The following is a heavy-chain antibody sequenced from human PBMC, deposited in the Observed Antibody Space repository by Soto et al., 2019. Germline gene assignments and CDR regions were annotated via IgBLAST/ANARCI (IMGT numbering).Heavy chain of an antibody. CDR1: GYIFTTYS. J-gene: IGHJ5*02. V-gene: IGHV1-18*04. D-gene: IGHD3-10*01. CDR3: AREAFGVQASWFDP. Sequence: QIQLVQSGSEVRMPGASVKVSCKVSGYIFTTYSITWVRQAPGQGLEWMGWVSASNGKTNYAQKFEDRVTMTTDTSTTTAYMELRSLRSDDTAVYYCAREAFGVQASWFDPWGQGTLVTVSS. CDR2: VSASNGKT.